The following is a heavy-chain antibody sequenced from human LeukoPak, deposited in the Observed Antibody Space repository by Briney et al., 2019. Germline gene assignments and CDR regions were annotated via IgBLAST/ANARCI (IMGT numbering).Heavy chain of an antibody. V-gene: IGHV3-7*01. D-gene: IGHD6-13*01. CDR3: ARDGTAAGLYFDL. CDR1: GFTFTGYW. Sequence: GGSLRLSCAVSGFTFTGYWMNLVRQAPGKGLEWVASIRQDGGEKSYVDAVKGRFTNSRDNTKSSLYLQINGLRAEDTAVYYCARDGTAAGLYFDLWGQGTLVTVSS. CDR2: IRQDGGEK. J-gene: IGHJ4*01.